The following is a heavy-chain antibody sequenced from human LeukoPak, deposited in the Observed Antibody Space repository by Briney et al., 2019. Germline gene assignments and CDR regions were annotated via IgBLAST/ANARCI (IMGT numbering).Heavy chain of an antibody. Sequence: ASAKVSCKASGYTFTSYAMHWVRQAPGQRLEWMGWINAGNGNTKYSQKFQGRVTIARDTSASTAYMELSSLRSEDTAVYYCARDHDILTGYLFDYWGQGTLVTVSS. J-gene: IGHJ4*02. V-gene: IGHV1-3*01. D-gene: IGHD3-9*01. CDR2: INAGNGNT. CDR3: ARDHDILTGYLFDY. CDR1: GYTFTSYA.